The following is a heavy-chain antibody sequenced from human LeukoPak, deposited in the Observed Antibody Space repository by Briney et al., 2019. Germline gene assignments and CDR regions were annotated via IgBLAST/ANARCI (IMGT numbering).Heavy chain of an antibody. D-gene: IGHD3-10*01. Sequence: GASVKVSCKASGYTFTTYNIHWVRQAPGQGLEWMGIINPSGYYTTYAQKFQGRVTMTRDTSTSTAHMELSSLTSEDTAVYYCARDGVFDYWGQGTLVTVSS. V-gene: IGHV1-46*01. CDR1: GYTFTTYN. J-gene: IGHJ4*02. CDR2: INPSGYYT. CDR3: ARDGVFDY.